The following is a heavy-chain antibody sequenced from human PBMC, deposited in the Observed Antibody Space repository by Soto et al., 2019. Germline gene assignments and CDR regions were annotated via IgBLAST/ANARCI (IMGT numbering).Heavy chain of an antibody. CDR3: ARDPLPISFTDNDFAFDI. V-gene: IGHV1-46*01. CDR2: INPSGGST. Sequence: ASVKVSCKASGYTFTSYYIHWVRQAPGQGLEWMGIINPSGGSTSYAQKFQGRVTMTRDTSTSTVYMELSSLRSEDTAVYYCARDPLPISFTDNDFAFDIWGQGTMVTVSS. D-gene: IGHD3-16*01. J-gene: IGHJ3*02. CDR1: GYTFTSYY.